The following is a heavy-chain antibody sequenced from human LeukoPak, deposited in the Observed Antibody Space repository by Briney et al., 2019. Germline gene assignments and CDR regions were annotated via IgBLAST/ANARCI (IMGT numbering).Heavy chain of an antibody. D-gene: IGHD5-18*01. CDR1: RHTSTVSH. J-gene: IGHJ5*02. V-gene: IGHV1-2*02. Sequence: ASVKLTFKSSRHTSTVSHLHCVRQPPGQGLECMGWINPNSGGTNYAQKFQSRVTMTRDTSISTAYMELSRLRSDDTAVYYCARDTAMVTYWFDPWGQGTLVTVSS. CDR3: ARDTAMVTYWFDP. CDR2: INPNSGGT.